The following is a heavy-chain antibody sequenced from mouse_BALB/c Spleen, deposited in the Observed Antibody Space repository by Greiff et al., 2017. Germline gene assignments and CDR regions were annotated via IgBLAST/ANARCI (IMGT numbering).Heavy chain of an antibody. V-gene: IGHV6-6*02. CDR3: TRNYYGNYGFDY. CDR1: GFTFSNYW. CDR2: IRLKSNNYAT. J-gene: IGHJ2*01. D-gene: IGHD2-1*01. Sequence: EVKLLESGGGLVQPGGSMKLSCVASGFTFSNYWMNWVRQSPEKGLEWVAEIRLKSNNYATHYAESVKGRFTISRDDSKSSVYLQMNNLRAEDTGIYYCTRNYYGNYGFDYWGQGTTLTVSS.